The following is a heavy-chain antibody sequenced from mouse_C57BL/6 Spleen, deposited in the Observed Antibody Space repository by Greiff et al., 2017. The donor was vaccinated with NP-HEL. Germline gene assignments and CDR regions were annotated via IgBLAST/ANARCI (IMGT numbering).Heavy chain of an antibody. D-gene: IGHD4-1*01. V-gene: IGHV5-4*01. CDR2: ISDGGSYT. J-gene: IGHJ2*01. Sequence: DVMLVESGGGLVKPGGSLKLSCAASGFTFSSYAMSWVRQTPEKRLEWVATISDGGSYTYYPDNVKGRFTISRDNAKNNLYLQMSHLKSEDTAMYYCARDSKLGRVYYFDYWGQGTTLTVSS. CDR3: ARDSKLGRVYYFDY. CDR1: GFTFSSYA.